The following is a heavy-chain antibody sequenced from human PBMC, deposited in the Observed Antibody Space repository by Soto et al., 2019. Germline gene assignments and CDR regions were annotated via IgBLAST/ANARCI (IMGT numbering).Heavy chain of an antibody. J-gene: IGHJ4*02. CDR1: GFTFSSHW. D-gene: IGHD6-19*01. CDR3: ARERGSGWTFDY. Sequence: GGSLRLSCAASGFTFSSHWMSWVRQAPGKGLEWVANIKQDGSEKYYVDSVKGRFTISRDNVQNSLYLQMHSLRAEDTAVYYCARERGSGWTFDYWGQGTLVTVSS. CDR2: IKQDGSEK. V-gene: IGHV3-7*01.